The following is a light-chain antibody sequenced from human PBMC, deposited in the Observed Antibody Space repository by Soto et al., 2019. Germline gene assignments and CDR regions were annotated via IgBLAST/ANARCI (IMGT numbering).Light chain of an antibody. J-gene: IGKJ1*01. Sequence: EIVLTQSPATLSVSPGERATLSCRASQSVSSNLAWYQQRPGLPPRLLIYGASTRASGIPARFSGSGSETEFTLTISSLQSEDFATYYGQQYNNWPRTFGQGTKVEIK. CDR1: QSVSSN. CDR2: GAS. V-gene: IGKV3D-15*01. CDR3: QQYNNWPRT.